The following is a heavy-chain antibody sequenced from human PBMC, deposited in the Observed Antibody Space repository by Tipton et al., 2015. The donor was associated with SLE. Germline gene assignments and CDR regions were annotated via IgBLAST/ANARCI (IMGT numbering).Heavy chain of an antibody. CDR3: AKDRAAAMRGAFDI. CDR2: ISYDGSNK. V-gene: IGHV3-30-3*01. J-gene: IGHJ3*02. CDR1: GFTFSSYA. D-gene: IGHD2-2*01. Sequence: SLRLSCAASGFTFSSYAMHWVRQAPGKGLEWVAVISYDGSNKYYADSVKGRFTISRDNSKNTLYLQMNSLRAEDTAVYYCAKDRAAAMRGAFDIWGQGTMVTVSS.